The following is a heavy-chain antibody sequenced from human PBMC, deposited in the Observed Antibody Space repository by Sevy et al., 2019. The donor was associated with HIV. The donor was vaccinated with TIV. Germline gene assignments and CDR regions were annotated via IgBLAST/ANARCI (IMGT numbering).Heavy chain of an antibody. V-gene: IGHV3-21*01. J-gene: IGHJ4*02. Sequence: AGSLRLSCAASGFTFSSYNMNWVRQAPGKELEWVSSIPVTGTYIYYADSLKGRFTISRDNAKNSLYLQMNSLRAEDTAVYYCARDPSEQWVFDYWGQGTLVTVSS. D-gene: IGHD6-19*01. CDR2: IPVTGTYI. CDR3: ARDPSEQWVFDY. CDR1: GFTFSSYN.